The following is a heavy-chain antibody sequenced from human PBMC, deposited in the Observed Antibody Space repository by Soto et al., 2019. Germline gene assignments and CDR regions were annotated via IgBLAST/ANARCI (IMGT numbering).Heavy chain of an antibody. CDR1: GGTFSSYA. V-gene: IGHV1-69*13. CDR3: AREGDGYNFWILEKDYYYGMDV. J-gene: IGHJ6*02. Sequence: ASVKVSCKASGGTFSSYAISWVRQAPGQGLEWMGGIIPIFGTANYAQKFQGRVTITADESTSTAYMELSSLRSEDTAVYYCAREGDGYNFWILEKDYYYGMDVWGQGTTVTVSS. CDR2: IIPIFGTA. D-gene: IGHD3-3*01.